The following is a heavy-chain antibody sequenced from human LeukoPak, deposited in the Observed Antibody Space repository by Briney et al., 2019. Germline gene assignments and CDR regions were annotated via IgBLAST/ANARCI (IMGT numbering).Heavy chain of an antibody. D-gene: IGHD6-13*01. V-gene: IGHV1-69*13. CDR1: GGTFSSYA. Sequence: SVKVSCKASGGTFSSYAISWVRQAPGQGLEWMGGIIPIFGTANYAQKFQGRITITADESTSTAYMELSSLRSEDTAVYYCAREREVIAAAGTSWFDPWGQGTLVTVSS. CDR2: IIPIFGTA. CDR3: AREREVIAAAGTSWFDP. J-gene: IGHJ5*02.